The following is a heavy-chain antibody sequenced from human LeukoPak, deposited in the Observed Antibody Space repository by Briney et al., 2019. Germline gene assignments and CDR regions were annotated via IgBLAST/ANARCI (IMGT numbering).Heavy chain of an antibody. CDR3: VRDPSYGSSWYYYMDV. V-gene: IGHV3-7*01. D-gene: IGHD6-13*01. Sequence: GGSLRLSCAASGFTFSSYWMSWVRQAPGKGLEWVAKINQDGSEKYYVDSVKGRFTISRDNSKNSLYLQMDSLRVEDTAVYYCVRDPSYGSSWYYYMDVWGKGTTVTVSS. CDR2: INQDGSEK. CDR1: GFTFSSYW. J-gene: IGHJ6*03.